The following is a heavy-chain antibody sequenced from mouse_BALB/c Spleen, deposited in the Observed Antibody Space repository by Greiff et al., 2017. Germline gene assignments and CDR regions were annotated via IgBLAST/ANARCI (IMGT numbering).Heavy chain of an antibody. V-gene: IGHV5-17*02. J-gene: IGHJ4*01. D-gene: IGHD2-10*01. Sequence: EVKLVESGGGLVQPGGSRKLSCAASGFTFSSFGMHWVRQAPEKGLEWVAYISSGSSTIYYADTVKGRFTISRDNPKNTLFLQMTSLRSEDTAMYYCARSPYYGKGYYAMDYWGQGTSVTVSS. CDR2: ISSGSSTI. CDR1: GFTFSSFG. CDR3: ARSPYYGKGYYAMDY.